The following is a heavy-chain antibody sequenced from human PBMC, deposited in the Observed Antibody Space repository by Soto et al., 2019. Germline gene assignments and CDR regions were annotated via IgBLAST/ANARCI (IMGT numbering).Heavy chain of an antibody. CDR2: ISGSGGST. Sequence: PGGSLRLSCAASGFTFSSYAMSWARQAPGKGLEWVSAISGSGGSTYYADSVKGRFTISRDNSKNTLYLQMNSLRAEDTAVYYCAKETLKAHYYDSSGYYDYWGQGTLVTVSS. CDR1: GFTFSSYA. CDR3: AKETLKAHYYDSSGYYDY. J-gene: IGHJ4*02. D-gene: IGHD3-22*01. V-gene: IGHV3-23*01.